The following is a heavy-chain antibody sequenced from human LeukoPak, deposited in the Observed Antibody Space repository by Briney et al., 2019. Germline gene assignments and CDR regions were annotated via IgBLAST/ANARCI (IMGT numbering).Heavy chain of an antibody. J-gene: IGHJ4*02. D-gene: IGHD3-22*01. V-gene: IGHV3-7*01. Sequence: GGSLRLSCAASGFTFSTYWMSWVRQTPGKGLEWVANIKEDGSEKYYGDSVKGRFTISRDNAKNSLYLQMNSLRAEDTAVYYCARDSSGYQWGQGTLVTVSS. CDR3: ARDSSGYQ. CDR2: IKEDGSEK. CDR1: GFTFSTYW.